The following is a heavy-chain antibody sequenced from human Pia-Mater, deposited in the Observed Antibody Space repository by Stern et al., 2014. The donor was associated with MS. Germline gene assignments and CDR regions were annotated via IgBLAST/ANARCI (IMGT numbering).Heavy chain of an antibody. Sequence: QMQLVQSGSELKKPAASVKVSCKASGYNFRNYAMNWVRQAPGQGLEWMGMSNSNTGKPLYAQGFTGRFVFSLDTSVSTAYLQISSLKTEDTAVYYCASRGAGEFGVSPTGSWGQGTLVTVSS. CDR2: SNSNTGKP. V-gene: IGHV7-4-1*02. CDR1: GYNFRNYA. D-gene: IGHD2-8*01. J-gene: IGHJ5*02. CDR3: ASRGAGEFGVSPTGS.